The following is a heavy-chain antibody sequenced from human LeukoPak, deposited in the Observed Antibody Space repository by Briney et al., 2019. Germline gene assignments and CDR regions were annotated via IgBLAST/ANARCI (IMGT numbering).Heavy chain of an antibody. CDR1: GFTFSSYA. D-gene: IGHD6-13*01. Sequence: PGGSLRLSCAASGFTFSSYALSWVRQAPGKGLEWVSAISGSGGSTYYADSVKGRFTISRDNSKNTLYLQMSSLRAEDTAVYYCVKDLNWAAAGISNYWGQGTLVTVSS. CDR2: ISGSGGST. J-gene: IGHJ4*02. V-gene: IGHV3-23*01. CDR3: VKDLNWAAAGISNY.